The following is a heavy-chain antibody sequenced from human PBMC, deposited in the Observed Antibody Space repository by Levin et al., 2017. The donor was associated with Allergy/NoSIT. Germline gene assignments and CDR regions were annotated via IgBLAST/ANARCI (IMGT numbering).Heavy chain of an antibody. CDR3: ARAPEDYYGMDV. CDR2: IYYSGST. CDR1: GGSISSYY. V-gene: IGHV4-59*01. Sequence: SETLSLTCTVSGGSISSYYWSWIRQPPGKGLEWIGYIYYSGSTNYNPSLKSRVTISVDTSKNQFSLKLSSVTAADTAVYYCARAPEDYYGMDVWGQGTTVTVSS. J-gene: IGHJ6*02.